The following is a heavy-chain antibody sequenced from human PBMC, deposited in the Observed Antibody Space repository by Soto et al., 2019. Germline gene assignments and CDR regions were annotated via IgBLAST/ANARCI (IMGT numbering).Heavy chain of an antibody. D-gene: IGHD1-26*01. Sequence: QVQLVQSGAAVKKPGSSVKVSCKASGGTFSNYAISWVRQARGQGLEWMGGIIPIFCTRNYAQKFQGKIPINADESTSTAYMELSSLRFEDTAVYYCVTRIVGASFDYWGQGPLVTVSS. CDR3: VTRIVGASFDY. V-gene: IGHV1-69*01. J-gene: IGHJ4*02. CDR1: GGTFSNYA. CDR2: IIPIFCTR.